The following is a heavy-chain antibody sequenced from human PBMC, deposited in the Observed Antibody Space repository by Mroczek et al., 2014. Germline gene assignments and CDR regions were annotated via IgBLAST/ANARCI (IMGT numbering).Heavy chain of an antibody. CDR3: ASQVVTPSWYFDL. CDR1: GGSISSYY. Sequence: VQLVESGPGLVKPSETLSLTCTVSGGSISSYYWSWIRQPPGKGLEWIGYIYYSGSTNXNPSLKSRVTISVDTSKNQFSLKLSSVTAADTAVYYCASQVVTPSWYFDLWGRGTLVTVSS. D-gene: IGHD4-23*01. CDR2: IYYSGST. J-gene: IGHJ2*01. V-gene: IGHV4-59*01.